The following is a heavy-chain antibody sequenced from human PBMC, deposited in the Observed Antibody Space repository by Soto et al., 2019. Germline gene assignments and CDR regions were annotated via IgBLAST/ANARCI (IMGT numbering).Heavy chain of an antibody. J-gene: IGHJ5*02. CDR1: GYTFTSYD. D-gene: IGHD2-8*01. CDR2: MNPNSGNT. Sequence: ASVKVSCKASGYTFTSYDINWVRQATGQGLEWMGWMNPNSGNTGYAQKFQGRVTMTRNTSISTAYMELSSLRSEDTAVYYCARAGYCTNGVCYNWFDPWGQGTLVTVSS. CDR3: ARAGYCTNGVCYNWFDP. V-gene: IGHV1-8*01.